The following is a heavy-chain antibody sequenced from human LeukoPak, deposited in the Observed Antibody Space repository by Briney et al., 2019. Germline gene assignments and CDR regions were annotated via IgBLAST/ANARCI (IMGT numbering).Heavy chain of an antibody. Sequence: PGGSLRLSCAASGFTFSSYSMNWVRQAPGKGLEWVSSISSSSSYIYYADSVKGRFTISRDNAKNSLYLQMNSLRAEDTAVYHCARDLVVVPAAPGPFDYWGQGTLVTVSS. D-gene: IGHD2-2*01. CDR3: ARDLVVVPAAPGPFDY. CDR2: ISSSSSYI. J-gene: IGHJ4*02. CDR1: GFTFSSYS. V-gene: IGHV3-21*01.